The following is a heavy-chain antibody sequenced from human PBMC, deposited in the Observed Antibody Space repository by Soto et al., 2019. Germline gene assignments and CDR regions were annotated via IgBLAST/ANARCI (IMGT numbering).Heavy chain of an antibody. V-gene: IGHV2-70*01. CDR3: ARILTSGKYYYYGMDV. CDR1: GFSLTTSGMC. Sequence: SGPTLVNPTRPLTLTCTFSGFSLTTSGMCVSWIRQPPGKALEWLALIDWDDDKYYSTSLKTRLTISKDTSKNQVVLTMTNMDPVDTATYYCARILTSGKYYYYGMDVWGQGTTVTVSS. J-gene: IGHJ6*02. CDR2: IDWDDDK.